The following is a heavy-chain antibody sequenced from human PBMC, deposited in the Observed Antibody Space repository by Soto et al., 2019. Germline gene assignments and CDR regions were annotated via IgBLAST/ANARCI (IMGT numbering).Heavy chain of an antibody. CDR2: ISSSGDTT. J-gene: IGHJ4*02. CDR1: RFTFSTYS. CDR3: ASVWGTNDRFDY. V-gene: IGHV3-48*02. D-gene: IGHD3-16*01. Sequence: PGGSLRLSCAASRFTFSTYSMNWVRQAPGKGLEWVSYISSSGDTTYYADSVKGRFTISRDNANNSVYLQMNGLRDEDTAVYYCASVWGTNDRFDYCGQGARVTVSS.